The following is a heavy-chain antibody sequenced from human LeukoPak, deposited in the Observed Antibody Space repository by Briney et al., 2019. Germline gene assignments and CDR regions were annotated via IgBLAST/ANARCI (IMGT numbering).Heavy chain of an antibody. CDR3: ARGTIAARPPHYYYMDV. CDR1: GYTFTGYY. Sequence: ASVKVSCKASGYTFTGYYMHWVRQAPGQGLEWMGWINPNSGGTNYAQKFQGRVTMTRDTSISTAYMELSRLRSDDTAVYYCARGTIAARPPHYYYMDVWGKGTTVTVSS. CDR2: INPNSGGT. V-gene: IGHV1-2*02. D-gene: IGHD6-6*01. J-gene: IGHJ6*03.